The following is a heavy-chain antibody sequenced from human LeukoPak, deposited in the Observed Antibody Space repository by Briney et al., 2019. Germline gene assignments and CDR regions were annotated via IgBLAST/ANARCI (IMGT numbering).Heavy chain of an antibody. CDR3: ARDARGWSGFDY. Sequence: PSETLSLTCSVSGGSISSYYWSWIRQPAGKGREGIGRIYTTGDTDYNPSLQNRVTMSVATSKNQFSRNLRSVTAADTAVYYCARDARGWSGFDYWGQGTLVTVSS. V-gene: IGHV4-4*07. CDR2: IYTTGDT. J-gene: IGHJ4*02. CDR1: GGSISSYY. D-gene: IGHD3-3*01.